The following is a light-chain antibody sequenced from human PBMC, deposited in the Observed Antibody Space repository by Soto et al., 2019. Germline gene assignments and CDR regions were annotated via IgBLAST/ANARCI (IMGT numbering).Light chain of an antibody. V-gene: IGLV2-14*01. J-gene: IGLJ1*01. Sequence: QSVLTQPASLSGSPGQSITISCTGTSSDGVGYNYVSWYQQHPGKAPKFMIYDVSNRPSGVSNRFSGSKSGNTASLTISGLQAEDEADYYCSSYTTSNTRQIVFGTGTKVTVL. CDR3: SSYTTSNTRQIV. CDR1: SSDGVGYNY. CDR2: DVS.